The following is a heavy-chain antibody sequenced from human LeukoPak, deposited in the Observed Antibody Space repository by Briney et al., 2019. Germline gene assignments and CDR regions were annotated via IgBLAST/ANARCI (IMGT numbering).Heavy chain of an antibody. CDR2: ISSSSNYI. D-gene: IGHD3-10*01. V-gene: IGHV3-21*01. Sequence: GGSLRLSCAASGFTFSSYSVNWVRQAPGKGLEWVSYISSSSNYINYADSVKGRFTISRDNAKNSLYLQMNSLRAEDTAVYYCARDESLVRGAAFDYWGQGTLVTVSS. CDR1: GFTFSSYS. CDR3: ARDESLVRGAAFDY. J-gene: IGHJ4*02.